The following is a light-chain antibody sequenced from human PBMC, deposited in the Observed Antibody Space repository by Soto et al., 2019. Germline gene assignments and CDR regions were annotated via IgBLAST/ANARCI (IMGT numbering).Light chain of an antibody. CDR2: GAS. CDR3: QQYGSSLFT. V-gene: IGKV3-20*01. Sequence: EIVLTQSPGTLSLSPGERATLSCRASQSVSSSYLAWYQQKPGQAPRLLIYGASSRATGIPDRFSSSGFGTDFTLTISRLEPEDLAVDYCQQYGSSLFTFGPGTKVDIK. CDR1: QSVSSSY. J-gene: IGKJ3*01.